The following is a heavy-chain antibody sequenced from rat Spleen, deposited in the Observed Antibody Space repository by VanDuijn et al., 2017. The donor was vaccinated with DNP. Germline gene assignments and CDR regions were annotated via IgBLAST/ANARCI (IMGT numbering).Heavy chain of an antibody. V-gene: IGHV2S12*01. CDR1: GFSLTRYG. CDR3: ARFPPGYNSYRDWNFDF. D-gene: IGHD1-2*01. Sequence: QVQLKESGPGLVQPSQTLSLTCTVSGFSLTRYGVSWVRQPPGKGLEWIAAMSIGGSSYFNSALKSRLSISRDTSKSQVFLNMNSLKTEDTAMYFCARFPPGYNSYRDWNFDFWGPGTMVTVSS. J-gene: IGHJ1*01. CDR2: MSIGGSS.